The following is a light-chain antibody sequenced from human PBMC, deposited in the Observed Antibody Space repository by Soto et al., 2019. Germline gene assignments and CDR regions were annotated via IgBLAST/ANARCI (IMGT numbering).Light chain of an antibody. J-gene: IGKJ1*01. CDR1: QSMGRS. CDR3: QQYISYPWT. CDR2: QAS. V-gene: IGKV1-5*03. Sequence: DIQMTQSPSTLSASVIDIVSVTFLASQSMGRSLAWYHHQPGKPPKLLIYQASSLEGGVPSRFRGSGSEREFTLTISSLQPEDFATYYCQQYISYPWTFGQGTKVDIK.